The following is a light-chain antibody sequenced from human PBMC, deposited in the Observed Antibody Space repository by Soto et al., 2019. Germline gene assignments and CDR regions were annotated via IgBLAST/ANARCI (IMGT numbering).Light chain of an antibody. J-gene: IGKJ1*01. CDR1: QSSSSW. V-gene: IGKV1-5*01. CDR2: DAS. CDR3: QQYNSYSWT. Sequence: DIQMTQSPSTLSASVGDRVTITCRASQSSSSWLAWYQQKPGKSPKLLIYDASSLESGVPSRFSGSGSGTEFTLTISSLQPDDFAPYYCQQYNSYSWTFGKGTKVEIK.